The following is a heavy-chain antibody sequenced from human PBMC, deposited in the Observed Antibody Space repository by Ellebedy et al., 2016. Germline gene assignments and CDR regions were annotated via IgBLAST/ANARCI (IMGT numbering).Heavy chain of an antibody. CDR3: ARPGLPDAFPYYFDS. CDR2: IYYSGSI. Sequence: ESLKISCTVSGGSISSYYWSWIRQPPGKGLEWIGYIYYSGSISYNPSLKSRVTISVDTSKSQFSLRLGSVTAADTAVYYCARPGLPDAFPYYFDSWGQGTLVTVSS. V-gene: IGHV4-59*01. J-gene: IGHJ4*02. CDR1: GGSISSYY. D-gene: IGHD2-2*01.